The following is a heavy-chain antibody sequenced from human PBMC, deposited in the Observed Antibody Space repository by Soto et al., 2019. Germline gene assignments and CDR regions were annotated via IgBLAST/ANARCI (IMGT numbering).Heavy chain of an antibody. D-gene: IGHD5-18*01. CDR3: ARWNVQHDSYGYF. J-gene: IGHJ4*02. Sequence: PGGSLRLSCAASGFTFSTYPMHWLRQAPGKGLEWVALLSYDGTDKYYADSVKGRFSISRDNPQNTLYLQMNSLRAEDTAVYYCARWNVQHDSYGYFWGQGTLVTGSS. CDR1: GFTFSTYP. V-gene: IGHV3-30-3*01. CDR2: LSYDGTDK.